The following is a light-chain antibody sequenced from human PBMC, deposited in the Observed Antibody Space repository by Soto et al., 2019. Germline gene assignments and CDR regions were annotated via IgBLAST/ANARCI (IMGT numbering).Light chain of an antibody. CDR1: SSNIGAGYD. Sequence: QSVLTQPPSVSGAPGQRVTISCTESSSNIGAGYDVHWYQQLPGTAPKLLIYGNSNRPSGVPDRISGSKSGTSASLAITGLQAEDEADYYCQSYDSSRSGWVFGGGTKVTVL. J-gene: IGLJ3*02. CDR2: GNS. CDR3: QSYDSSRSGWV. V-gene: IGLV1-40*01.